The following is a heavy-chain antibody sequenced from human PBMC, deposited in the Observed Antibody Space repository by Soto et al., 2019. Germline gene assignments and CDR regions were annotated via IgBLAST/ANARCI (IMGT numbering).Heavy chain of an antibody. CDR1: GFTFSSYG. J-gene: IGHJ6*03. Sequence: QVQLVESGGGVVQPGRSLRLSCAASGFTFSSYGMHWVRQAPGKGLEWVAVISYDGSNKYYADSVKGRFTISRDNSKNTLYLQMNSRRAEDTAVYYCAKDYGDYGYYYMDVWAKGPRSPSP. V-gene: IGHV3-30*18. D-gene: IGHD4-17*01. CDR3: AKDYGDYGYYYMDV. CDR2: ISYDGSNK.